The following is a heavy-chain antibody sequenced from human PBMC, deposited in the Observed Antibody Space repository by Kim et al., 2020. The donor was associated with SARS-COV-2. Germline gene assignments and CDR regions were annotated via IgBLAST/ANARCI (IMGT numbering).Heavy chain of an antibody. V-gene: IGHV4-31*03. J-gene: IGHJ5*02. CDR2: MSYSGTT. Sequence: SETLSLTCTVSGGSISSGGYYWTWIRQRPGQGLEWIAYMSYSGTTYYNPSLKSRVIVSVDSSKNQFSLAVTSVSGADTALYYCTRYSAAITTQWFDPWG. CDR1: GGSISSGGYY. CDR3: TRYSAAITTQWFDP. D-gene: IGHD2-2*01.